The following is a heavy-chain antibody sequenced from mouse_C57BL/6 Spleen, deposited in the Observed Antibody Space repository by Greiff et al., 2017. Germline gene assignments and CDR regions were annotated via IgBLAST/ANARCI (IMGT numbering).Heavy chain of an antibody. D-gene: IGHD1-1*01. J-gene: IGHJ2*01. Sequence: VQLQQSGPGLVKPSQSLSLTCSVTGYSITSGYYWNWIRQFPGNKLEWMGYISYAGSPNYNPSLTNRISITRDTSKNTFFLQLNWVTTEETAKYDRRRGNLNNTEEDDGGKGTTGTVSS. CDR1: GYSITSGYY. CDR3: RRGNLNNTEEDD. V-gene: IGHV3-6*01. CDR2: ISYAGSP.